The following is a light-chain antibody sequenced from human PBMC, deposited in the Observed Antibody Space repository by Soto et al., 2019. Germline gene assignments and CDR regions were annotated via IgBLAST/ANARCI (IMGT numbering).Light chain of an antibody. CDR2: AAS. J-gene: IGKJ4*01. CDR3: QQYYSYPLT. Sequence: AIRMTQSPSSFSASTGDRVTITCRASQGISSYLAWYQQKPGKAPKLLIYAASTLQSGVPSRFSGSGSGTDFTLTSICLQSEDFATYYCQQYYSYPLTFGGGTKVEIK. V-gene: IGKV1-8*01. CDR1: QGISSY.